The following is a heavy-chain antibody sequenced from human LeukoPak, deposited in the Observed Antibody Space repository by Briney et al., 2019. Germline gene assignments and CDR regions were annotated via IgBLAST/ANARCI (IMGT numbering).Heavy chain of an antibody. D-gene: IGHD5-18*01. CDR1: GFTFDTYN. CDR2: IKQDGSEK. Sequence: GGSLRLSCAASGFTFDTYNFNWVRQAPGKGLEWVANIKQDGSEKYYVDSVKGRFTISRDNAKNSLYLQMNSLRAEDTAVYYCARGGYSYGYAFDIWGQGTMVTVSS. V-gene: IGHV3-7*01. CDR3: ARGGYSYGYAFDI. J-gene: IGHJ3*02.